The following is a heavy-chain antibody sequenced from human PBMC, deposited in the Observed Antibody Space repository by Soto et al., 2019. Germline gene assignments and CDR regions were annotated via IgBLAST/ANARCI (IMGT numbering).Heavy chain of an antibody. CDR1: GFSLSTSGVG. CDR3: AHSQRLWYFDR. CDR2: IYWDDDK. D-gene: IGHD6-19*01. Sequence: QITLKESGPPLVKPTQTLTLTCTFSGFSLSTSGVGVGWIRQPPGKALEWLALIYWDDDKRYSPSLTSRLTITKSTSKNQVVLTMTNMDPVDTAAYSCAHSQRLWYFDRWGRGTLVTVSS. V-gene: IGHV2-5*02. J-gene: IGHJ2*01.